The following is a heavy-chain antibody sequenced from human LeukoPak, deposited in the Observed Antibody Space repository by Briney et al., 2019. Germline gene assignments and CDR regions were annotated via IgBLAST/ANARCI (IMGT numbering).Heavy chain of an antibody. V-gene: IGHV3-33*01. CDR3: ARDPNPLDAPRAPDY. Sequence: GRSLRLSCAASGFTFSSYGMHWVRQAPGKGLEWVAVIWYDGSNKYYADSVKGRFTISRDNSKNTLYLQMNSLRAEDTAVYYCARDPNPLDAPRAPDYWGQGTLVTVSS. CDR2: IWYDGSNK. CDR1: GFTFSSYG. D-gene: IGHD1-26*01. J-gene: IGHJ4*02.